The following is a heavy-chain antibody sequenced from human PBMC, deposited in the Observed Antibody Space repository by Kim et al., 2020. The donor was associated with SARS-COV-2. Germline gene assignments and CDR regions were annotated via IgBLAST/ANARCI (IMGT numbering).Heavy chain of an antibody. CDR2: IYQSGST. J-gene: IGHJ3*02. D-gene: IGHD3-16*01. Sequence: SETLSLTCTVSGGSISTYYWNWIRQSPGKGLEAIGYIYQSGSTNYNPSLKSRVTISVDTSKNLFSLNLRSVTAADTAAYYCARERSDGFDIWGPGTLVTV. V-gene: IGHV4-59*01. CDR3: ARERSDGFDI. CDR1: GGSISTYY.